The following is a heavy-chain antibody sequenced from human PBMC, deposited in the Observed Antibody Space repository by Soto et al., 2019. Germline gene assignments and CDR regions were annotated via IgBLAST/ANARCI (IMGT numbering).Heavy chain of an antibody. CDR3: ARDDGWLVLDY. CDR2: ITRSSSYI. CDR1: GFAFSTYS. Sequence: EVQLVESGGGLVKPGGSLRLSCAASGFAFSTYSMNWVRQAPGKGLEWVTFITRSSSYIYYADSVRGRFTISRDNAKNSLYLQMNGLRADDTAVYYSARDDGWLVLDYWGQGTLVTVSS. J-gene: IGHJ4*02. V-gene: IGHV3-21*06. D-gene: IGHD6-19*01.